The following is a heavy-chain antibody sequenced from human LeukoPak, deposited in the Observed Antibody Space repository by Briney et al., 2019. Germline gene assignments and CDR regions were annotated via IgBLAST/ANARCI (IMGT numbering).Heavy chain of an antibody. CDR2: ISWNSANI. Sequence: PGRSLRLSCAASGFTFHDYAMHWVRQAPGKGLEWVSGISWNSANIGYADSVKGRFTISRDNSKNTLYLQMNSLRAEDMAIYYCGGSPYYYYGMDVWGQGTTVIVYS. J-gene: IGHJ6*02. CDR3: GGSPYYYYGMDV. V-gene: IGHV3-9*03. CDR1: GFTFHDYA.